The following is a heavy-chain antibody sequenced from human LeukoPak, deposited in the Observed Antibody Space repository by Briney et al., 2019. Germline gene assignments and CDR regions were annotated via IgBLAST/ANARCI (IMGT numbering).Heavy chain of an antibody. CDR3: AKRITLAATAYFFVY. Sequence: GGSLRLSCAASGFTFISYAMNWVRQAPGKGLEWVSAISGSGSSTYYAGSVKGRFTISRDNSKNTLYLQINSLRAEDTAVYYCAKRITLAATAYFFVYWGQGTLVTVSS. CDR2: ISGSGSST. D-gene: IGHD2-15*01. CDR1: GFTFISYA. J-gene: IGHJ4*02. V-gene: IGHV3-23*01.